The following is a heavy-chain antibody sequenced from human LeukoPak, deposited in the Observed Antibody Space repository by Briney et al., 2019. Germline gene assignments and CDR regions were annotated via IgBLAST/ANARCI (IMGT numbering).Heavy chain of an antibody. Sequence: SETLSLTCAVYGGSFSGYYWSWMRQPPGKGLEWIGEINHSGTPNYNPSLKSRVTISADTSKNQLSLKLSSVTAADTAVYYCARHDYGSGNYGVDYWGQGTLVTVSS. V-gene: IGHV4-34*01. CDR1: GGSFSGYY. CDR2: INHSGTP. J-gene: IGHJ4*02. D-gene: IGHD3-10*01. CDR3: ARHDYGSGNYGVDY.